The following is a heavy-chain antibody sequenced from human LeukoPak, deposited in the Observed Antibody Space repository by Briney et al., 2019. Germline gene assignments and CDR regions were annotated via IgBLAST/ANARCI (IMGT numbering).Heavy chain of an antibody. CDR1: GGSISGHY. D-gene: IGHD3-16*01. J-gene: IGHJ6*02. CDR2: IHYTGKP. V-gene: IGHV4-59*11. CDR3: ARFGVDYDMDV. Sequence: SETLSLTCSVSGGSISGHYWTWIRQPPGKGLEWIGQIHYTGKPDYNPSLKSRITISVDTSKNQVSLQVSSVTAADSAIYYCARFGVDYDMDVWGHGTTVTV.